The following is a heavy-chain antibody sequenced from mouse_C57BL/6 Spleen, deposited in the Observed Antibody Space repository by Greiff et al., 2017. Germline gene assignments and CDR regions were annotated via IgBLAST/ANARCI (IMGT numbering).Heavy chain of an antibody. D-gene: IGHD1-1*01. CDR1: GYTFTSYW. V-gene: IGHV1-64*01. CDR3: ASPLNYYGSPYAMDY. Sequence: VKLQQPGAELVKPGASVKLSCKASGYTFTSYWMHWVKQRPGQGLEWIGMIHPNSGSTNYNEKFKRKATLTVDKSSSPAYMQLSSLTSEDSAVYYCASPLNYYGSPYAMDYWGQGTSVTVSS. J-gene: IGHJ4*01. CDR2: IHPNSGST.